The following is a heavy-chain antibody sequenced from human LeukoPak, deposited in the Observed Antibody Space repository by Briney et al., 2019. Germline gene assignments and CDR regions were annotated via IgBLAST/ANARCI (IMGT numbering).Heavy chain of an antibody. CDR2: INHSGST. D-gene: IGHD2-15*01. CDR1: GGSFSGYY. J-gene: IGHJ5*02. Sequence: SETLSLTCAVYGGSFSGYYWSWIRQPPGKGLEWIGEINHSGSTNYNPSLKSRVTISVDTSKNQFSLKLSSVTAADTAVYYCARVDGSCSGGSCPSGNWFDPWGQGTLVIVSS. CDR3: ARVDGSCSGGSCPSGNWFDP. V-gene: IGHV4-34*01.